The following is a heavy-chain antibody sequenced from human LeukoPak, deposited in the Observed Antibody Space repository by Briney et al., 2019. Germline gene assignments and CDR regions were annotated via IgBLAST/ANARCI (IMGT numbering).Heavy chain of an antibody. Sequence: LETLSLTCTVSGYSISSGYYWGWIRQPPGKGLEWIGSIYHSGSTYYNPSLRSRVTISVDTSKNQFSLKLSSVTAADTAVYYCARDQGYSSSHYYDYWGQGTLVTVSS. D-gene: IGHD6-13*01. J-gene: IGHJ4*02. CDR3: ARDQGYSSSHYYDY. CDR1: GYSISSGYY. CDR2: IYHSGST. V-gene: IGHV4-38-2*02.